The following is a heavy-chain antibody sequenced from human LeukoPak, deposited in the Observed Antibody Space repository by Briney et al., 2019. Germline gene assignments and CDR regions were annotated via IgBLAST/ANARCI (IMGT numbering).Heavy chain of an antibody. CDR1: AFTFSDYS. V-gene: IGHV3-48*02. D-gene: IGHD2-2*01. Sequence: PGGSLRLSCAASAFTFSDYSMNWVRQAPGKGLEWVSYISGKSSTIYYADSVKGRFTASRDNSKNTLYLQMNSLRDEDTAMYYCARGLGYCTSTTCLLPFDYWGQGTLVTVSS. CDR2: ISGKSSTI. J-gene: IGHJ4*02. CDR3: ARGLGYCTSTTCLLPFDY.